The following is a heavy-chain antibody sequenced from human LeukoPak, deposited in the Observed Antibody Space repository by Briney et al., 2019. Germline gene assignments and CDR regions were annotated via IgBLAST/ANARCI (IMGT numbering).Heavy chain of an antibody. D-gene: IGHD2-15*01. Sequence: GGSLRLSCAASGFSFNNYAMVWVRQTPGKGLEWVSVISAGNDIVYADSVNGRFSISRDSSKNTLYLQMNSLRVEDTAVYYCAKVGASGYVDYWGQGTLVTVSS. CDR1: GFSFNNYA. V-gene: IGHV3-23*01. CDR2: ISAGNDI. CDR3: AKVGASGYVDY. J-gene: IGHJ4*02.